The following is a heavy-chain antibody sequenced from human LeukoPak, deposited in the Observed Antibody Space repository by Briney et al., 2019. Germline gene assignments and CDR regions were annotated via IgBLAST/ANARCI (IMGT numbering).Heavy chain of an antibody. J-gene: IGHJ3*02. CDR2: INTNTGNP. V-gene: IGHV7-4-1*02. CDR3: ARTYYYGSGSYYAFDI. D-gene: IGHD3-10*01. CDR1: GYAFTSYA. Sequence: ASVKVSCKASGYAFTSYAMNWVRQAPGQGLEWMGWINTNTGNPTCAQGFTGRFVFSLDTSVSTAYLQISSLKAEDTAVYYCARTYYYGSGSYYAFDIWGQGTMVTVSS.